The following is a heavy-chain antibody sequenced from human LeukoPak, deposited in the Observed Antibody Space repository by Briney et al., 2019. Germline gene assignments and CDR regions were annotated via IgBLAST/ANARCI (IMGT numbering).Heavy chain of an antibody. CDR1: GGSFSGYY. D-gene: IGHD3-22*01. J-gene: IGHJ3*02. CDR2: INHSGST. V-gene: IGHV4-34*01. CDR3: ARAVDLGLPGYYDSSGPRGAFDI. Sequence: SETLSLTCAVYGGSFSGYYWSWIRQPPGKGLEWIGEINHSGSTNYNPSLKSRVTISVYTSKNQFSLKLSSVTAADTAVYYCARAVDLGLPGYYDSSGPRGAFDIWGQGTMVTVSS.